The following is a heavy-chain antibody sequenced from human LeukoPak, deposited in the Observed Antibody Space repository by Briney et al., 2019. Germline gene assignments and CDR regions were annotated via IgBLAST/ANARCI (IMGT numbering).Heavy chain of an antibody. V-gene: IGHV3-21*01. J-gene: IGHJ4*02. D-gene: IGHD5-24*01. CDR1: GFTFSTYA. CDR3: TRAPPGRDGYSEY. CDR2: ISDTSTYI. Sequence: PGGSLRLSCAASGFTFSTYAMSWVRQAPGEGLEWVSSISDTSTYIYYADSVEGRFTISRDNAKNSLFLQMNSLRAEDTAVYYCTRAPPGRDGYSEYWGQGTVVTVST.